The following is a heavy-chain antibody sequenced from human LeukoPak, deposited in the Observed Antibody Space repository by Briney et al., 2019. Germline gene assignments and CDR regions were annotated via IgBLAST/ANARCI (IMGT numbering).Heavy chain of an antibody. V-gene: IGHV3-21*01. CDR3: ARDESPQTAADDY. CDR2: ISSSSSYI. D-gene: IGHD6-13*01. CDR1: GFTFSSYA. Sequence: PGGSLRLSCAASGFTFSSYAMSWVRQAPGKGLEWVSSISSSSSYIYYADSVKGRFTISRDNAKNSLYLQMNSLRAEDTAVYYCARDESPQTAADDYWGQGTLVTVSS. J-gene: IGHJ4*02.